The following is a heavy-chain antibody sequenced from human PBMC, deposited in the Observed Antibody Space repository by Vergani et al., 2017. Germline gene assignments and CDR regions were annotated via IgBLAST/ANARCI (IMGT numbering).Heavy chain of an antibody. CDR2: IYTSGAT. J-gene: IGHJ5*02. CDR1: GGSFSTGGQS. V-gene: IGHV4-61*02. Sequence: QVQLQESGPGLVKPSQTLSLTCTVSGGSFSTGGQSWTWLRQSAGKGLEWIGRIYTSGATNYNPSLRSRAIMSGDTSKNQFSLKLNSVTAADTAVYYCGRVADVYGLGSRLLDLWGQGILVTVSS. D-gene: IGHD3-10*01. CDR3: GRVADVYGLGSRLLDL.